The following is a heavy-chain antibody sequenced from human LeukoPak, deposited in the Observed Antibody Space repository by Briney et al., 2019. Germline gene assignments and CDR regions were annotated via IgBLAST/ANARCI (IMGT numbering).Heavy chain of an antibody. CDR3: ARDKYDDYHWWFDP. CDR1: GDSVSSNSAA. CDR2: TYYRSKWYN. J-gene: IGHJ5*02. D-gene: IGHD5-12*01. V-gene: IGHV6-1*01. Sequence: SQTLSLTCAITGDSVSSNSAAWNWIRQSPSSGLEWLGRTYYRSKWYNDYAVSVKSRITINPDTSKNQFSLQLNSVTPEDTAVYYCARDKYDDYHWWFDPWGQGTLVTVSS.